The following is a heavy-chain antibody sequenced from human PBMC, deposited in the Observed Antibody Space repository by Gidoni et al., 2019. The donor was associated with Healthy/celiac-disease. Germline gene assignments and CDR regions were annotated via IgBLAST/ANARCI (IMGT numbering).Heavy chain of an antibody. CDR3: ARVTAVAGTSSCMDV. D-gene: IGHD6-19*01. CDR1: GFSFSSYS. CDR2: ISSSSSYI. V-gene: IGHV3-21*01. J-gene: IGHJ6*02. Sequence: EVQLVASGGGLVKPGGSLRLSCAASGFSFSSYSMNWVRQAPGKGLEWVSSISSSSSYIDYADSVKSRCTICRDNGKNSLYLQMNSLRAEETAVYYGARVTAVAGTSSCMDVWGQGTTVTVS.